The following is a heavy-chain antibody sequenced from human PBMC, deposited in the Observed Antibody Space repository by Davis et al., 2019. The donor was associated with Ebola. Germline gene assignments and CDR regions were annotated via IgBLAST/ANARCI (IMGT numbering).Heavy chain of an antibody. CDR2: ISGSGGAT. V-gene: IGHV3-23*01. CDR1: GFTFSNYA. Sequence: GESLKISCAASGFTFSNYAMSWVRQAPGKVLEWVSGISGSGGATHYADSVKGRFTISRDNSKNTLYLQMNSLRAEDTAVYYCARVESVGGGQQLGWFDPWGQGTLVTVSS. CDR3: ARVESVGGGQQLGWFDP. D-gene: IGHD6-13*01. J-gene: IGHJ5*02.